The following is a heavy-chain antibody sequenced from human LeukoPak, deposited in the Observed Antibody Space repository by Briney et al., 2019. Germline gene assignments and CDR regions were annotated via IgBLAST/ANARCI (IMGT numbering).Heavy chain of an antibody. CDR1: GFTFSSYA. CDR3: AKGNGYSYGRYYFDY. J-gene: IGHJ4*02. V-gene: IGHV3-23*01. Sequence: GXSLRLSCAASGFTFSSYAMGWVRQAPGKGLEGVSAITASGGNTYYADSVKGRFTISRDNSKNTLYLQVNSLRAEDTAVYYCAKGNGYSYGRYYFDYWGQGTLVTVSS. D-gene: IGHD5-18*01. CDR2: ITASGGNT.